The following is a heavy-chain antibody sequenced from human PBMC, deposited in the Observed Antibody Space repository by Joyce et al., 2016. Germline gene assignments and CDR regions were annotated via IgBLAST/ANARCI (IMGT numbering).Heavy chain of an antibody. CDR2: MSGRGGNT. CDR1: GFTFSNYA. Sequence: EVQMLDSGGGLVQPGGSLRLSCAASGFTFSNYAMSWVRHAAGKGLGWVSGMSGRGGNTYHADSVKGRFTISRDNSKNTLYLQMHSLKAEDTAVYYCAKSRRAITTGGCDYWGQGTLVTVSS. D-gene: IGHD4-11*01. V-gene: IGHV3-23*01. J-gene: IGHJ4*02. CDR3: AKSRRAITTGGCDY.